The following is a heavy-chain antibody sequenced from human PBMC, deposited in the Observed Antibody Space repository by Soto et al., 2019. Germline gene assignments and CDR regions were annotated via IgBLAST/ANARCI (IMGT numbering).Heavy chain of an antibody. Sequence: QVQLVESGGGVVQPGRSLRLSCAASGFTSSSYAMHWVRQAPGKGLEWVAVISYDGSNKNYADSVKGRFTISRDNSKNTLYLQMNSLRAEDTAVYYCARGYDFWSGYYYPYGMDVWGQGTTVTVSS. CDR3: ARGYDFWSGYYYPYGMDV. D-gene: IGHD3-3*01. V-gene: IGHV3-30-3*01. CDR2: ISYDGSNK. CDR1: GFTSSSYA. J-gene: IGHJ6*02.